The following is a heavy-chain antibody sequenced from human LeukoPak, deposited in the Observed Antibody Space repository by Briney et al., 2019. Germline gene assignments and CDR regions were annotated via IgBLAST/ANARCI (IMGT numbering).Heavy chain of an antibody. D-gene: IGHD4-17*01. V-gene: IGHV3-7*01. Sequence: GGSLRLSCAASGFTFNNYWMTWVRRAPGKGLEWVANIKQDGSERLYVDSVKGRFTISRDNAQNSLYLQMNSLTAEDTAVYYCATVYGDLGYWGQGTLVTVSS. CDR2: IKQDGSER. CDR3: ATVYGDLGY. J-gene: IGHJ4*02. CDR1: GFTFNNYW.